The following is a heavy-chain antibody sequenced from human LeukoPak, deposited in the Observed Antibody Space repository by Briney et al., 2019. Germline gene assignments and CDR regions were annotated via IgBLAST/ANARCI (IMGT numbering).Heavy chain of an antibody. CDR3: ARDHSKGYYYYGMDV. CDR1: GGSISSGDYY. V-gene: IGHV4-30-4*01. D-gene: IGHD4-11*01. CDR2: IYYSGST. J-gene: IGHJ6*02. Sequence: SETLSLTCTVSGGSISSGDYYWSWIRQPPGKGLEWIGYIYYSGSTYYNPSLKSRVTISVDTSKNQFSLKPSSVTAADTAVYYCARDHSKGYYYYGMDVWGQGTTVTVSS.